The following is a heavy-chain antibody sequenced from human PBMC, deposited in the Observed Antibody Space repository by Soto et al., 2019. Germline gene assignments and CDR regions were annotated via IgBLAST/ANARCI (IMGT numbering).Heavy chain of an antibody. Sequence: QVQLQESGPGLVKPSETLSLTCTVSGGSISSYYWSWIRQPPGKGLEWIGYIYYSGSTNYNPSLQRRVTISVATSTTQCSLKLSSLTAADTAVYYCACTTPTPLDYWGPGTLVTVSS. J-gene: IGHJ4*02. V-gene: IGHV4-59*08. D-gene: IGHD1-1*01. CDR2: IYYSGST. CDR3: ACTTPTPLDY. CDR1: GGSISSYY.